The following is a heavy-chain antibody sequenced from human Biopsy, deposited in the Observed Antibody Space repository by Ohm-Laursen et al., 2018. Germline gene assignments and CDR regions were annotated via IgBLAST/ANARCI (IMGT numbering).Heavy chain of an antibody. V-gene: IGHV4-59*12. CDR3: ARLGSGDYFPAFFDF. CDR1: GGSISSDY. CDR2: IYHAGAS. Sequence: SEALSLTCPVSGGSISSDYWSWIRQTPGKGLEWIGYIYHAGASRYNSSLNSRVTISIDASENQFSLKLCSVTAADTAVYYCARLGSGDYFPAFFDFWGQGALVTVSS. J-gene: IGHJ4*02. D-gene: IGHD5-12*01.